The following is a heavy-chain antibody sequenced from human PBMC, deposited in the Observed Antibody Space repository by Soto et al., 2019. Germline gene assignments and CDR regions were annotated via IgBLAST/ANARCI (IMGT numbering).Heavy chain of an antibody. J-gene: IGHJ5*02. Sequence: QVQLVQSGAEVKKPGASVKVSCKASGYTFTSYDINWVRQATGQGLEWMGWMNCDSGNTGFAPNFQGRVSMTRDSSSNTAYMELSSLRSDATAIDYCARGETFDPWGQGTLVTVSS. CDR1: GYTFTSYD. V-gene: IGHV1-8*01. CDR2: MNCDSGNT. CDR3: ARGETFDP.